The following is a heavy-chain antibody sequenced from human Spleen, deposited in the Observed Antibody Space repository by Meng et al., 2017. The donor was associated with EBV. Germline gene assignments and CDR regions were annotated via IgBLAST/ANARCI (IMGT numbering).Heavy chain of an antibody. CDR3: ATWWGKGYY. Sequence: HVESPELSAGLLKPSDTLSLTCDVYGGPFDGYSWTWIRQPPGKGLEWIGEINHSGNTNYNPSLKSRVTISVDTSKRQFSLKLTSMTAADTAVYYCATWWGKGYYWGQETLVTVSS. CDR2: INHSGNT. V-gene: IGHV4-34*02. D-gene: IGHD2-8*02. CDR1: GGPFDGYS. J-gene: IGHJ4*02.